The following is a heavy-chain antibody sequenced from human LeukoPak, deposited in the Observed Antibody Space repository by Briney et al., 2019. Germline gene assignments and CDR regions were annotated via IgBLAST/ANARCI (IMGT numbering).Heavy chain of an antibody. CDR1: GYTFTSYD. CDR3: AGNPVGATDAFDI. J-gene: IGHJ3*02. CDR2: MNPNSGNT. V-gene: IGHV1-8*03. Sequence: ASVKVSCKASGYTFTSYDINWVRQATGQGLEWMGWMNPNSGNTGYAQKFQGRVTITRNTSISTAYMELSSLRSEDTAVYYCAGNPVGATDAFDIWGQGTMVTVSS. D-gene: IGHD1-26*01.